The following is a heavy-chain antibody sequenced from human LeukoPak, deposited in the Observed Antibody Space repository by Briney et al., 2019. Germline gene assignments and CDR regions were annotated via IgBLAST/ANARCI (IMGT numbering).Heavy chain of an antibody. CDR3: ATSGYDEYYFDY. Sequence: GGSLRLSCAASGFTFSSYAMSWVRQAPGKGLEWVSAISGSGGSTYYADSVKGRFTIPRDNSKNTLYLQMNSLRAEDTAVYYCATSGYDEYYFDYWGQGTLVTVSS. CDR2: ISGSGGST. J-gene: IGHJ4*02. V-gene: IGHV3-23*01. D-gene: IGHD5-12*01. CDR1: GFTFSSYA.